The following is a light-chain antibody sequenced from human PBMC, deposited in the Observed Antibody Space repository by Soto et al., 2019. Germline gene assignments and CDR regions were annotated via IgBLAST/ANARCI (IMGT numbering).Light chain of an antibody. Sequence: DIQMTQSPSTLSGSVGDRVTITCRASQTISSYLNWYQHKPGKAPKLLIYAASSLQTGVPSRFSGSRSGTDFALTISSLQRDDFATYYCQQTDSFPRTFGQGTKVEMK. CDR1: QTISSY. J-gene: IGKJ1*01. V-gene: IGKV1-39*01. CDR2: AAS. CDR3: QQTDSFPRT.